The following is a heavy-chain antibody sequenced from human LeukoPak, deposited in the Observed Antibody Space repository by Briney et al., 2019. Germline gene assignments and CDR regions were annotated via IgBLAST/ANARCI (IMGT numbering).Heavy chain of an antibody. J-gene: IGHJ6*02. Sequence: GGSLRLSCAASGFTFYDYAMHWVRQAPGKGLEWVSLISGDGGSTYYADSVKGRFTISRGNSKNSLYLQMNSLRTEDTALYYCAKVFRSSSWYHYYYGMDVWGQGTTITVSS. V-gene: IGHV3-43*02. D-gene: IGHD6-13*01. CDR2: ISGDGGST. CDR1: GFTFYDYA. CDR3: AKVFRSSSWYHYYYGMDV.